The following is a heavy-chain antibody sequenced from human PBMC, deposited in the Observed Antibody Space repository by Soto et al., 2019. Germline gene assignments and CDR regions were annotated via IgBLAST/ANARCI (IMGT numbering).Heavy chain of an antibody. D-gene: IGHD1-26*01. J-gene: IGHJ4*02. CDR3: ARVGGVGAPPGTDF. Sequence: QLVQSGAEVKKPGSSVKISCKASGGTFSSYVISWLRQAPGQGLEWMGGVIPILGQAYYAPNLQGRVIITADDSTRTAYMELNRLTSADTAVYFCARVGGVGAPPGTDFWGQGTLVTVSS. CDR2: VIPILGQA. V-gene: IGHV1-69*01. CDR1: GGTFSSYV.